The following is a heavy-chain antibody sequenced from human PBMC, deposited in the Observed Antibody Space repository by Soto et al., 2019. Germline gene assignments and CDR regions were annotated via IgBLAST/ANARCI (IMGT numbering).Heavy chain of an antibody. CDR3: ARDRLRLGELSLIGYFDY. V-gene: IGHV3-30*15. D-gene: IGHD3-16*02. CDR1: GFTFTSYA. CDR2: ISYDGINE. J-gene: IGHJ4*02. Sequence: QVQLVESGGSVVQPGRSLRLSCEASGFTFTSYAMHWVRQAPGMGLEWVAVISYDGINEYYADSVKGRFTISRDNSKNTLFLQMSSLRVEDTAVYYCARDRLRLGELSLIGYFDYCGQGTLVTVSS.